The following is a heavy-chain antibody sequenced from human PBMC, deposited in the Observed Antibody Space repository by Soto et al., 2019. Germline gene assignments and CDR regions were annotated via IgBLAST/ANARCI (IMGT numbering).Heavy chain of an antibody. CDR2: IYYSGST. CDR3: ARGVFGWNAFDI. D-gene: IGHD3-10*01. V-gene: IGHV4-31*03. Sequence: QVQLQESGPGLVKSSQTLSLTCTVSGGSISSGGYYWSWIRQHPGKGLEWIGYIYYSGSTYYNPSLKSRVTISVDTSKNQFSLKLSSVTAADTAVYYCARGVFGWNAFDIWGQGTMVTVSS. CDR1: GGSISSGGYY. J-gene: IGHJ3*02.